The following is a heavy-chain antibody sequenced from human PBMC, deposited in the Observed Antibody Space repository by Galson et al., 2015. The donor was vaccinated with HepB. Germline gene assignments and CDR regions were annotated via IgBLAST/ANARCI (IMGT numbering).Heavy chain of an antibody. Sequence: SVKVSCKASGYTFTSFDINWVRQAPGQGFEWMAYMTPNSGNAGYGQKFQGRLTVTRGTSMSTVYMELSSLRSEDTAVYYCSRGDYWGQGTLVTVSS. V-gene: IGHV1-8*01. J-gene: IGHJ4*02. CDR3: SRGDY. CDR2: MTPNSGNA. CDR1: GYTFTSFD.